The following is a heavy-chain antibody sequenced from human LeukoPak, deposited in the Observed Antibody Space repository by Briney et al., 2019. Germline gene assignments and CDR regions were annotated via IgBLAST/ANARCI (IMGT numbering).Heavy chain of an antibody. D-gene: IGHD6-19*01. J-gene: IGHJ4*02. V-gene: IGHV3-48*02. Sequence: GGCLRLSCAASGFTFSSYNMNWVRQAPGKGPEWASYISISASIIYYADSVKGRFTISRDNAKNSLYLQMNSLRDEDTAVYYCASGVAVASLFDYWGQGTLVTVSS. CDR3: ASGVAVASLFDY. CDR1: GFTFSSYN. CDR2: ISISASII.